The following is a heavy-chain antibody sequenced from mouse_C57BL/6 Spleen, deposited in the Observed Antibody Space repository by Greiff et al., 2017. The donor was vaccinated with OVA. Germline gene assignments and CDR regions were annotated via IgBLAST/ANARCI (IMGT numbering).Heavy chain of an antibody. V-gene: IGHV1-18*01. CDR3: ARSVYYDYDEGPVLDY. CDR1: GYTFTDYN. J-gene: IGHJ3*01. CDR2: INPNNGGT. Sequence: VQLQQSGPELVKPGASVTIPCKASGYTFTDYNMDWVKQSHGKSLEWIGDINPNNGGTIYNQKFTGKATLTVDKSSSKAYMERCSLTSEDTAVYYGARSVYYDYDEGPVLDYWGQGTLVTVSA. D-gene: IGHD2-4*01.